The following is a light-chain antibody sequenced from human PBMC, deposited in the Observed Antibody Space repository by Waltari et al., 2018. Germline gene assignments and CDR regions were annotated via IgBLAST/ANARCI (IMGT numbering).Light chain of an antibody. CDR3: QSYDSSLSGV. CDR2: GDD. V-gene: IGLV1-40*01. J-gene: IGLJ2*01. Sequence: QSVLTQPPSVSGTPGQTVTISCTGSSSNIWAGYEVHWYPQLPGTAPKLLVSGDDKRPSGVPDRFSGSKSGSSASLAITGLQAEDEADYYCQSYDSSLSGVFGGGTKLTVL. CDR1: SSNIWAGYE.